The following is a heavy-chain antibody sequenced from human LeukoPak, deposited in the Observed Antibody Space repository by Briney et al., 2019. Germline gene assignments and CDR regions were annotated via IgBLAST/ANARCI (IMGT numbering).Heavy chain of an antibody. J-gene: IGHJ5*02. D-gene: IGHD3-22*01. CDR3: ARWYYDSSGLRWFDP. CDR2: IYYSGIT. V-gene: IGHV4-59*01. CDR1: GGSISNYY. Sequence: SETLSLTCTVSGGSISNYYWTWIRQPPGKGLEWIGYIYYSGITNYNPSLKSRVTISVDTSKNQFSLKLSSVTAADTAVYYCARWYYDSSGLRWFDPWGQGTLVTVSS.